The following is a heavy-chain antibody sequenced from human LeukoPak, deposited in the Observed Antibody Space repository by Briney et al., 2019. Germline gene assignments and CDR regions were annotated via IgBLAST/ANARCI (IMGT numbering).Heavy chain of an antibody. CDR2: IWYDGSNK. CDR3: ARSPGIAVAGTSRFDY. J-gene: IGHJ4*02. Sequence: GGSLRLSCAASGFTVSGNYMSWVRQAPGKGLEWVAVIWYDGSNKYYADSVKGRFTISRDNSKNTLYLQMNSPRAEDTAVYYCARSPGIAVAGTSRFDYWGQGTLVTVSS. CDR1: GFTVSGNY. V-gene: IGHV3-33*08. D-gene: IGHD6-19*01.